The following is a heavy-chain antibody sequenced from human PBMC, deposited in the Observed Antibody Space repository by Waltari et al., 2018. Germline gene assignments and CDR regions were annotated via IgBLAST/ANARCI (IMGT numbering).Heavy chain of an antibody. Sequence: QVQLVQSGAEVKKPGASVKVSCKASGYTFTSYYLHWVRQAPGQGLEWMGIITPSAGSTSYAQHFQGRVPMTRDTSTSPVYMELSSLRSEDTAVYYCARKGRQLVPFDYWGQGTLVTVSS. D-gene: IGHD6-6*01. CDR2: ITPSAGST. CDR3: ARKGRQLVPFDY. V-gene: IGHV1-46*01. CDR1: GYTFTSYY. J-gene: IGHJ4*02.